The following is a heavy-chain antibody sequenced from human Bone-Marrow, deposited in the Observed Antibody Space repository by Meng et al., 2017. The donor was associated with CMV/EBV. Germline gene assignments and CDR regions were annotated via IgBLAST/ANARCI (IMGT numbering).Heavy chain of an antibody. CDR3: ARGSRGYFDL. Sequence: EVGRLGAGGGLVQPGGSLSLSCAASGFTFSNYDMNWVRQAPGKGPEWVSVMIDSGDGTYYADSVKGRFTISSDNSKNTLYLQMNSLRAGDTAIYFCARGSRGYFDLWGRGTLVTVSS. CDR2: MIDSGDGT. CDR1: GFTFSNYD. V-gene: IGHV3-23*01. D-gene: IGHD3-22*01. J-gene: IGHJ2*01.